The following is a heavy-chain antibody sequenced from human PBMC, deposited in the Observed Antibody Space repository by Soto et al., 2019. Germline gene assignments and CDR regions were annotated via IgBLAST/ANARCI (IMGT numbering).Heavy chain of an antibody. J-gene: IGHJ6*02. CDR3: ARDLSGYPYFYYGMDV. CDR2: IYYSGST. D-gene: IGHD3-3*01. Sequence: QVQLQESGPGLVKPSQTLSLTCTVSGGSISSGEYYWSWIRQPPGKGLEWIGYIYYSGSTYYNPSLKSRVTRSVDTSKNQFSLKLSSVTAADTAVYYCARDLSGYPYFYYGMDVWGQGTTVTVSS. V-gene: IGHV4-30-4*01. CDR1: GGSISSGEYY.